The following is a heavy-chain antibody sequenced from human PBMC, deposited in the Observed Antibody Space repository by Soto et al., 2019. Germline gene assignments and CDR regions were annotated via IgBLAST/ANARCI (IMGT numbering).Heavy chain of an antibody. Sequence: GGSLRLSCAASGFTFSNYWMNWVRQAPGKGLEWVANIKQDGSETHYVDSVKGRFTISRDNAKNSLYLQMNSLRAEDTAVYYCAREVGSSSAAYYYYYGMDVWGQGTTVTVSS. CDR1: GFTFSNYW. V-gene: IGHV3-7*01. D-gene: IGHD6-6*01. CDR3: AREVGSSSAAYYYYYGMDV. CDR2: IKQDGSET. J-gene: IGHJ6*02.